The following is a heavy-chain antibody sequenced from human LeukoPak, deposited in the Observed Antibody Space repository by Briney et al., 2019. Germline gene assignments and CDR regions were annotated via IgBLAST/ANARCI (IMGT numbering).Heavy chain of an antibody. CDR2: INPNSGGT. CDR3: ARVSSSSWYEIYFDY. D-gene: IGHD6-13*01. CDR1: GYTFTGYC. V-gene: IGHV1-2*02. Sequence: ASVKVSCKASGYTFTGYCMHWVRQAPGQGLEWMGWINPNSGGTNYAQKLQGRVTMTRDTSISTAYMELSRLRSDDTAVYYCARVSSSSWYEIYFDYWGQGTLVTVSS. J-gene: IGHJ4*02.